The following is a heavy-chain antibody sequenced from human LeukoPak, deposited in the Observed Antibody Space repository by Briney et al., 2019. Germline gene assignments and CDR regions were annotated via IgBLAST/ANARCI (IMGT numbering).Heavy chain of an antibody. Sequence: GGYLRLSCAASGFTFSSYAMSWVRQAPGKGLEWVSAISGSGGSTYYADSVKGRFTISRDNSKNTLYLQMNSLRAEDTAVYYCAKVSRYCSSTSCHDSPDPWGQGTLVTVSS. CDR1: GFTFSSYA. J-gene: IGHJ5*02. CDR3: AKVSRYCSSTSCHDSPDP. CDR2: ISGSGGST. V-gene: IGHV3-23*01. D-gene: IGHD2-2*01.